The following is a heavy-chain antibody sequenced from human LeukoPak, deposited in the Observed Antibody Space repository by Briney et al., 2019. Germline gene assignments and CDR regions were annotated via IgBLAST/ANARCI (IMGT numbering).Heavy chain of an antibody. CDR1: GFTFDDYA. CDR2: ISWNSGSI. D-gene: IGHD2-21*02. V-gene: IGHV3-9*03. J-gene: IGHJ6*03. Sequence: GGSLRLSCAASGFTFDDYAMHWVRQAPGKGLEWVSGISWNSGSIGYADSVKGRFTISRDNAKNFLYLQMNSLRAEDMALYYCAKAADCGGDCPLGYYMDVWGKGTTVTVSS. CDR3: AKAADCGGDCPLGYYMDV.